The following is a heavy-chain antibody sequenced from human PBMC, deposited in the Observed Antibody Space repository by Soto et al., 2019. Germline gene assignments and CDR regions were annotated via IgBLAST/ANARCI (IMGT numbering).Heavy chain of an antibody. CDR1: GYTFTTYG. CDR3: VRDSEAARPGWFDP. V-gene: IGHV1-18*04. Sequence: ASVKVSCKASGYTFTTYGISWVRQAPGRGLEWMGWISAYNGNTKDAQKFQDRVTMTTDAITSTAYMELRSLTSDDTAVYYCVRDSEAARPGWFDPWGQGTLVTVYS. D-gene: IGHD6-6*01. J-gene: IGHJ5*02. CDR2: ISAYNGNT.